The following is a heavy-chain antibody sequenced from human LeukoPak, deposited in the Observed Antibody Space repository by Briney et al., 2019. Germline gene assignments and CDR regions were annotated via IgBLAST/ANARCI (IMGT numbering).Heavy chain of an antibody. Sequence: SETLSLTCTVSGGSISSSSDYWGWIRQPPGKGLEWIGSIYYSGSTYYNPSLKSRVTISVDTSKNQFSLKLSSVTAADTAVYYCARQLGYCSSTSCYADKVDYWGQGTLVTVSS. V-gene: IGHV4-39*01. D-gene: IGHD2-2*01. CDR3: ARQLGYCSSTSCYADKVDY. CDR2: IYYSGST. J-gene: IGHJ4*02. CDR1: GGSISSSSDY.